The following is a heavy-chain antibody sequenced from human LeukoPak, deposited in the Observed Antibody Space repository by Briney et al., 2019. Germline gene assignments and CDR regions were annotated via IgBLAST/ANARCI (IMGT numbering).Heavy chain of an antibody. Sequence: SETLSLTCTVSGGSMSSSSYYWGWIRQPPGKGLEWIGSIYYSGSSYYNPSLKSRVTISVDTSKNQFSLKLSSVTAADTAVYYCAREKWELPYYYYYYMDVWGKGTTVTISS. V-gene: IGHV4-39*07. CDR2: IYYSGSS. D-gene: IGHD1-26*01. CDR3: AREKWELPYYYYYYMDV. CDR1: GGSMSSSSYY. J-gene: IGHJ6*03.